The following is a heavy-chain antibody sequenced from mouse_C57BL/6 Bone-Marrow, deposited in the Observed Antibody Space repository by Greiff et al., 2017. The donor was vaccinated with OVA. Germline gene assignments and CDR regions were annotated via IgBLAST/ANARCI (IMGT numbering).Heavy chain of an antibody. J-gene: IGHJ1*03. CDR3: VRDVGDGSWYFDV. V-gene: IGHV10-1*01. CDR2: IRSKSNNYAT. CDR1: GFSFNTYA. D-gene: IGHD2-3*01. Sequence: EVKVVESGGGLVQPKGSLKLSCAASGFSFNTYAMNWVRQAPGKGLEWVARIRSKSNNYATYYADSVKDRLTISRDDSERMLYLQMNILKTEATAMYFCVRDVGDGSWYFDVWGTGTTVTVSS.